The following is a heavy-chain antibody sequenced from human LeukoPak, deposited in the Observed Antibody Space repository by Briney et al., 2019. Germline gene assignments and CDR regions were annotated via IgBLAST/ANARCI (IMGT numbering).Heavy chain of an antibody. D-gene: IGHD2-2*02. CDR2: IYYSGST. CDR1: GGSVSSGSYY. Sequence: PSETLSLTCTVSGGSVSSGSYYWSWIRQPPGKGLEWIGYIYYSGSTNYNPSLKSRVTISVDTSKNQFSLKLSSVTAADTAVYYCARGLHYDVVVPAAIGYWGQGTLVTVSS. V-gene: IGHV4-61*01. J-gene: IGHJ4*02. CDR3: ARGLHYDVVVPAAIGY.